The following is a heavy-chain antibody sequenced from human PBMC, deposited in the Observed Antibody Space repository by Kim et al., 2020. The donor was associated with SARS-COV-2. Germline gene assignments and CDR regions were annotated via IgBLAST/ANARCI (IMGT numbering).Heavy chain of an antibody. J-gene: IGHJ4*02. V-gene: IGHV3-64D*06. CDR3: VTRERNYDSSGYPY. Sequence: ADSVKGRFTISRDNSKNTLYLQMSSLRAEDTAVYYCVTRERNYDSSGYPYWGQGTLVTVSS. D-gene: IGHD3-22*01.